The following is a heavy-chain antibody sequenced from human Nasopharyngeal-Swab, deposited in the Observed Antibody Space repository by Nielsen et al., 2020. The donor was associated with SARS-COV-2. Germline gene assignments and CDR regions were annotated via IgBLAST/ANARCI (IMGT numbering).Heavy chain of an antibody. J-gene: IGHJ4*02. V-gene: IGHV3-30-3*01. D-gene: IGHD2-21*01. Sequence: GGSLRLSCAASGFTFSSYAMHWVRQAPGKGLEWVAVISYDGSNKYYADSVKGRFTISRDNSKNTLYLQMNSLRAEDTAVYYCARDNAAHSLDYWGQGTVVTVSS. CDR2: ISYDGSNK. CDR1: GFTFSSYA. CDR3: ARDNAAHSLDY.